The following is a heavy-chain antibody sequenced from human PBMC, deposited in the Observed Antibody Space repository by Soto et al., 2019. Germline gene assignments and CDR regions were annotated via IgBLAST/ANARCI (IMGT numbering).Heavy chain of an antibody. CDR3: AKDGPDDSSGYFSFQY. J-gene: IGHJ4*02. V-gene: IGHV3-7*03. Sequence: GALRLSCADSGFTFSNYWMNWVRQAPGKGLEWVANIKQDGSEKNYVDSVKGRFTISRDNAKNSLYLQMNSLSAEDTAVFYCAKDGPDDSSGYFSFQYWRQGTLVPVSS. CDR2: IKQDGSEK. CDR1: GFTFSNYW. D-gene: IGHD3-22*01.